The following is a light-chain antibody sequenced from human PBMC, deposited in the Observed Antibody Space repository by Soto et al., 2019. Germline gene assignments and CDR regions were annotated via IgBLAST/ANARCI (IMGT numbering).Light chain of an antibody. J-gene: IGLJ1*01. Sequence: QPGPVSRSPGQPMTTSRPGTSSDVGGYNYVSWYQHHPGKAPKLMIFDVSNRPSGVSNRFSGSKSGNTASLTISGLQPEDEADYYCSSYTTSNTRQIVFGTGTKVTVL. CDR3: SSYTTSNTRQIV. V-gene: IGLV2-14*03. CDR2: DVS. CDR1: SSDVGGYNY.